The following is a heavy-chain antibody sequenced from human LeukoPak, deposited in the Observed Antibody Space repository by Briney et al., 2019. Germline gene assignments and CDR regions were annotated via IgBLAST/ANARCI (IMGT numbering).Heavy chain of an antibody. CDR3: AKDRGSSWYLYYFDD. CDR1: GFTFSSYG. V-gene: IGHV3-30*18. CDR2: ISYDGSDK. J-gene: IGHJ4*02. D-gene: IGHD6-13*01. Sequence: PGMTLRLSCAASGFTFSSYGMHWVRQAPGKGLEWVAIISYDGSDKYYADSVKGRFTISRDNSKNTLYLQMNSLRTEDTAVYYCAKDRGSSWYLYYFDDWGQGTLVTVTS.